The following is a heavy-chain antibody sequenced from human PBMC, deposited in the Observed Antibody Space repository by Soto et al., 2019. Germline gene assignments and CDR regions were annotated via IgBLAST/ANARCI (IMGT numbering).Heavy chain of an antibody. CDR1: GGSVRSGNHF. V-gene: IGHV4-61*01. CDR3: ARGGEPLGYCGLDV. D-gene: IGHD5-12*01. Sequence: SETLSLTCSVSGGSVRSGNHFWNWIRQPPGRGLEWLGYMYYTGVTNYNPSLKSRVSMSVDTSKDQSSLNLTSLTAADTAVYYWARGGEPLGYCGLDVWGQGTTFTFSS. J-gene: IGHJ6*02. CDR2: MYYTGVT.